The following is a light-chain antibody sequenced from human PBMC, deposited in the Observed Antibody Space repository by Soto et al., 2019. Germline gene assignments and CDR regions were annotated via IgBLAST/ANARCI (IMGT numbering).Light chain of an antibody. CDR1: QSVNSN. J-gene: IGKJ4*01. V-gene: IGKV3-15*01. CDR2: GAS. Sequence: EKVMTQSPATLSVSPGERATLPCRASQSVNSNLAWYQQKPGQAPRLLLYGASTRATGIPARFSGSASGTEFTLTISILQSEDSAVYYCQQYNDWPLTFGGGTKVEIK. CDR3: QQYNDWPLT.